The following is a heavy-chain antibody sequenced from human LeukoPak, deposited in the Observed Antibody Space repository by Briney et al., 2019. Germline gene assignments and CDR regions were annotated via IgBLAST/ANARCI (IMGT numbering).Heavy chain of an antibody. D-gene: IGHD3-10*01. Sequence: SETLSLTCTVSGASISSYYWSWIRQPPRKGLGWIGHIYYSGSTHYNPSLKSRVTISVDTSKNQFSLKLSSVAAADTAVYYCARHVGNSGSGSYLTYFDYWGQGTLVTVCS. CDR1: GASISSYY. CDR3: ARHVGNSGSGSYLTYFDY. J-gene: IGHJ4*02. V-gene: IGHV4-59*08. CDR2: IYYSGST.